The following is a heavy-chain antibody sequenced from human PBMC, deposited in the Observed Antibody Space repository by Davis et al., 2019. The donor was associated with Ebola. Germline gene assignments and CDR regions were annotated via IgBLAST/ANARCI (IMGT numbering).Heavy chain of an antibody. CDR1: GFTFSGSA. J-gene: IGHJ6*02. V-gene: IGHV3-73*01. D-gene: IGHD2-8*01. CDR3: ARSGDYCTNGVCYYYGMDV. Sequence: PGGSLRLSCAASGFTFSGSAMHWVRQASGKGLEWVGRIRSKANSYATAYAASVKGRFTISRDDSKNTAYLQMNSLKTEDTAVYYCARSGDYCTNGVCYYYGMDVWGQGTTVTVSS. CDR2: IRSKANSYAT.